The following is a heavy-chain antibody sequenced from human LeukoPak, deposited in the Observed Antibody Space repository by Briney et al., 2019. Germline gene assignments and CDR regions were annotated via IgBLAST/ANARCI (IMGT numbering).Heavy chain of an antibody. V-gene: IGHV4-34*01. CDR3: ARTTMVRGVSRPTNYGVDV. CDR1: GGSFSGYY. J-gene: IGHJ6*02. Sequence: SETLSLTCAVYGGSFSGYYWSWIRQPPGKGLEWIGEINHSGSTNYNPSLKSRVTISVDTSKNQFSLKLSSVTAADTAVYYCARTTMVRGVSRPTNYGVDVWGQGTTVTVSS. D-gene: IGHD3-10*01. CDR2: INHSGST.